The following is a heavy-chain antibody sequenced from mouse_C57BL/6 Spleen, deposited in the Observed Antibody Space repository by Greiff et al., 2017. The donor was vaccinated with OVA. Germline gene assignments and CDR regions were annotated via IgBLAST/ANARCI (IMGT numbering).Heavy chain of an antibody. D-gene: IGHD1-1*01. J-gene: IGHJ1*03. CDR2: IHPNSGST. Sequence: VQLQQPGAELVKPGASVKLSCKASGYTFTSYWMHWVKQRPGQGLEWIGMIHPNSGSTNYNEKFKSKATLTVDKSSSTAYMQLSSLTSEDSAVYYCATLYGSSWYFDVWGTGTTVTVAS. CDR1: GYTFTSYW. V-gene: IGHV1-64*01. CDR3: ATLYGSSWYFDV.